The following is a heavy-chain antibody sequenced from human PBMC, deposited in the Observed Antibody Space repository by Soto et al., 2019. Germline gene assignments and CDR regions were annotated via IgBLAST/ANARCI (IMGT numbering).Heavy chain of an antibody. Sequence: GGSLRLSCAASGFTFRNYVMNWVRQAPGKGLEWVSSISSSSSYIYYADSVKGRFTISRDNAKNSLYLQMNSLRAEDTAVYYCARDLKDIVVVPAALYYYYGMDVWGQGTTVTVSS. J-gene: IGHJ6*02. CDR1: GFTFRNYV. CDR3: ARDLKDIVVVPAALYYYYGMDV. D-gene: IGHD2-2*01. CDR2: ISSSSSYI. V-gene: IGHV3-21*01.